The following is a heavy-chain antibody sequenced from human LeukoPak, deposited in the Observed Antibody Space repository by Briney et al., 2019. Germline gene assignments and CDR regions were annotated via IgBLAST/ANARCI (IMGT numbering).Heavy chain of an antibody. CDR2: ISSSGSTI. D-gene: IGHD5-24*01. V-gene: IGHV3-11*01. J-gene: IGHJ4*02. CDR1: GFTFSDYY. Sequence: GGSLRLSCAASGFTFSDYYMSWIRQAPGKGLEWVSYISSSGSTIYCADSVKGRFTVSRDNSKNMVFLQMNSLRAEDTAIYYCAKDDAYLQYDDWGQGTLVTVSS. CDR3: AKDDAYLQYDD.